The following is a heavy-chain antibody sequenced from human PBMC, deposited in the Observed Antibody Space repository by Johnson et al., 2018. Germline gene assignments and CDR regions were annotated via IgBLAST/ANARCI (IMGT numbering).Heavy chain of an antibody. D-gene: IGHD3-10*01. CDR2: ISSDGSNK. CDR3: ASPITYYGNAFDI. CDR1: GFTFSSYG. Sequence: QVQLVESGGGVVQPGRSLRLSCAASGFTFSSYGMHWVRQAPGKGLEWVAVISSDGSNKYYADSVKGRFTISRDNSKNTLYLQMNSLRAEDTALYYCASPITYYGNAFDIWGQGTMVTVSS. V-gene: IGHV3-30*03. J-gene: IGHJ3*02.